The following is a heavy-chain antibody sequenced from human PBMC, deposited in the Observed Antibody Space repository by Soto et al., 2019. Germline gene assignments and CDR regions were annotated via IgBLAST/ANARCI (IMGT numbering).Heavy chain of an antibody. J-gene: IGHJ6*02. D-gene: IGHD3-16*01. Sequence: GGSLRLSCAASGFTFSSYAMSWVRQAPGKGLEWVSAISGSGGSTYYADSVKGRFTISRDNSKNTLYLQMNSLRAEDTAVYYCAKTLEDVFPRLYGMDVWGQGTTLTVSS. CDR3: AKTLEDVFPRLYGMDV. CDR1: GFTFSSYA. CDR2: ISGSGGST. V-gene: IGHV3-23*01.